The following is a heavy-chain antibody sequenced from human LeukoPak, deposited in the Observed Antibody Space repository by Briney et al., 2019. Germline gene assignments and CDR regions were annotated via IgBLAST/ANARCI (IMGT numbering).Heavy chain of an antibody. CDR1: GFIFSTYW. D-gene: IGHD3-16*01. CDR2: IKSVGSST. V-gene: IGHV3-74*01. CDR3: PRVRDYDYVWGRREDAFDI. J-gene: IGHJ3*02. Sequence: GGSLRLSCIASGFIFSTYWMHWVRQAPGKGLVWVSRIKSVGSSTNYADSVKGRFTISRDNAKNMLYLRMNSLRAEDTAVYYCPRVRDYDYVWGRREDAFDIWGQGTMVTVSS.